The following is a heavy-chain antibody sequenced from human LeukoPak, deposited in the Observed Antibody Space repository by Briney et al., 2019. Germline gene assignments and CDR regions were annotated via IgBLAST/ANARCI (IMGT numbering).Heavy chain of an antibody. Sequence: PSETLSLTRTVSGGSLSGYYWSWIRQTPGKGLEWIGYISSSGTTNYNRSLQSRVIISLDTPKNQFSLSVTSVTAADTAMYFCARRISSWNVYIDKWGQGIQVTVSS. J-gene: IGHJ4*02. V-gene: IGHV4-4*09. D-gene: IGHD1-1*01. CDR1: GGSLSGYY. CDR2: ISSSGTT. CDR3: ARRISSWNVYIDK.